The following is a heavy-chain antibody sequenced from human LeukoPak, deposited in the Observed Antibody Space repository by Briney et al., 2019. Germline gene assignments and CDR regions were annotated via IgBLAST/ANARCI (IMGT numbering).Heavy chain of an antibody. CDR2: IYYSGNT. D-gene: IGHD6-13*01. V-gene: IGHV4-39*01. CDR3: ARVAQLAPFDY. CDR1: GVSISSSNSY. J-gene: IGHJ4*02. Sequence: SETLSLTCTVSGVSISSSNSYWGWIRQPLGKGLEWIGSIYYSGNTYYNASLKSQVSISIDTSKNQFSLRLTSVTAADTAVYYCARVAQLAPFDYWGQGTLVTVSS.